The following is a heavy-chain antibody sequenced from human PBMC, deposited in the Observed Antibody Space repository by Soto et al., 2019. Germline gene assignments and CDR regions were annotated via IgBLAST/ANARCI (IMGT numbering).Heavy chain of an antibody. V-gene: IGHV1-18*01. CDR2: INAYNGNT. CDR3: AMVYFYVTPSSQDV. J-gene: IGHJ6*02. CDR1: GYSFTRYG. Sequence: QVQLVQSGAEVKNPGASVKVSCKASGYSFTRYGIGWARQAPGQGLEWMGWINAYNGNTNYAQNLQGRLTLTTDTTATTAYIEFRGLISNDRAIYYCAMVYFYVTPSSQDVWGQGTTVTVSS. D-gene: IGHD2-8*01.